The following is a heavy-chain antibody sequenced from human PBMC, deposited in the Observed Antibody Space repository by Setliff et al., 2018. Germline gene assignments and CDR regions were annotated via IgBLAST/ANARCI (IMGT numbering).Heavy chain of an antibody. V-gene: IGHV1-2*02. D-gene: IGHD3-10*01. CDR3: ARGTDYHGSGSYWAKDV. CDR2: INPRTGVT. CDR1: GYAFTGHY. Sequence: GASVKVSCKASGYAFTGHYIHWARQAPGQGLEWMGWINPRTGVTNYARKLQGRVTMTRDTSITTVYMDLSRLKSDDTAVYYCARGTDYHGSGSYWAKDVWGKGTTVTVSS. J-gene: IGHJ6*04.